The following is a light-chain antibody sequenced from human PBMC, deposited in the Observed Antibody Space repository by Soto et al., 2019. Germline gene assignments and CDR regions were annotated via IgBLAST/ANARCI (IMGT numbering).Light chain of an antibody. CDR2: DVS. Sequence: QPVLTQPASVSGSPGQSITISCTGTSSDVGGYNYVSWYQQRPGKAPKLMIYDVSNRPSGVSNRFSGSKSGNTASLTISGLQAEDEADYYCSSYTSSSTHVVFGGGTKLTVL. V-gene: IGLV2-14*01. J-gene: IGLJ2*01. CDR1: SSDVGGYNY. CDR3: SSYTSSSTHVV.